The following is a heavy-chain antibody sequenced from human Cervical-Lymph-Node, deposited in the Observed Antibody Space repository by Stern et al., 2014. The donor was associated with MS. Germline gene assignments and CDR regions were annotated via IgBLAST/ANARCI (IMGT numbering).Heavy chain of an antibody. J-gene: IGHJ6*02. V-gene: IGHV3-72*01. CDR3: ARDLDGMDV. CDR1: GFTFSDHY. Sequence: EVQLLESGGGLVQPGGSLRLSCAASGFTFSDHYMDWVRQAPGKGLEWVGRTRNKANSYTTEYAASVKGRFTISRDDSKNSLYLQMNSLKTEDTAVYYCARDLDGMDVWAKGPRSPSP. CDR2: TRNKANSYTT.